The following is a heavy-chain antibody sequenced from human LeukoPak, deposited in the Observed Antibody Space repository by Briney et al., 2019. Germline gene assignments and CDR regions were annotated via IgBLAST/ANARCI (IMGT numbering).Heavy chain of an antibody. V-gene: IGHV3-74*01. CDR2: IASDGSST. CDR3: ARGRPHGNDY. CDR1: GFAFSSYW. J-gene: IGHJ4*02. D-gene: IGHD4-23*01. Sequence: GGSLRLSCAASGFAFSSYWMNWVRRAPGKGLVWVSRIASDGSSTTYADSVKGRFSISRDNAKNTLYLQMNSLRVEDTAVYYCARGRPHGNDYWGQGTLVTVSS.